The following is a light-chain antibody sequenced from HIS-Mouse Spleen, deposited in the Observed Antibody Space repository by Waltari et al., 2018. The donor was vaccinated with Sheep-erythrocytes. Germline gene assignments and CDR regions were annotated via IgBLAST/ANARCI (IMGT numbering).Light chain of an antibody. Sequence: SYELTQPPSVSVSPGQTARITCSGDALPKQYAYWYQQKPGQAPVLVIYQDSERPPGMPEGCSGSSSGTTVTLTISGVQAEDEADYYCQSADSSGTYVFGTGTKVTVL. CDR1: ALPKQY. CDR3: QSADSSGTYV. CDR2: QDS. J-gene: IGLJ1*01. V-gene: IGLV3-25*03.